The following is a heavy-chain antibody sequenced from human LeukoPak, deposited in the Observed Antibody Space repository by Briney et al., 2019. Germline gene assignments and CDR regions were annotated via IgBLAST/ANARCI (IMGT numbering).Heavy chain of an antibody. CDR1: GFSFSIYW. V-gene: IGHV3-74*01. D-gene: IGHD6-13*01. J-gene: IGHJ4*02. CDR3: ATLAAADTDY. CDR2: VSSDGSST. Sequence: PGGSLKLSCAASGFSFSIYWMHWVRQAPGKGLAWVSRVSSDGSSTSYADSVKGRFTISRDNARNTLFLQMNSLRAEDTAVYYCATLAAADTDYWGQGTLVTASS.